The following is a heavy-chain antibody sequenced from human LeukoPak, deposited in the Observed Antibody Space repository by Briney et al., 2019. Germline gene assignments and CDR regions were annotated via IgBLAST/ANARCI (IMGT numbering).Heavy chain of an antibody. D-gene: IGHD6-19*01. V-gene: IGHV3-23*01. CDR1: GFTFSSSV. CDR3: ARRGWLVNFDY. J-gene: IGHJ4*02. Sequence: PGGSLRLSCAASGFTFSSSVMTWVRQAPGRGLEWVSTISGSGGTTYYADSVKGRFTISRDNSKNTLYLEMDSLRAEDTAIYHCARRGWLVNFDYWGQGTLVTVSS. CDR2: ISGSGGTT.